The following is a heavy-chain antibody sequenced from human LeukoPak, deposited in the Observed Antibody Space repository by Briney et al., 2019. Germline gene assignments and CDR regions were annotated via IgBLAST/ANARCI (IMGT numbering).Heavy chain of an antibody. CDR2: IYSGGAI. CDR3: VRDLFGFDF. D-gene: IGHD3-10*01. CDR1: GFAVGSNY. Sequence: GGSLRLSCVASGFAVGSNYMSWVRQAPGKGLEWVSLIYSGGAIRYADSVKGRFTIARDNSKNTLYLQMSSLRPEDTAIYFCVRDLFGFDFWGQGTLVTVSS. J-gene: IGHJ4*02. V-gene: IGHV3-53*05.